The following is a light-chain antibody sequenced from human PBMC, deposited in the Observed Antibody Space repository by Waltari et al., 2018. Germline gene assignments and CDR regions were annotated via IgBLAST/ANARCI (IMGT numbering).Light chain of an antibody. CDR3: QQYNTYSS. J-gene: IGKJ2*01. V-gene: IGKV1-5*03. CDR1: QSISNW. Sequence: DIQITQSPSSLSASVGDRVTVTCRASQSISNWLAWYQQKPGKAPILLIYKASILTSGVPSRFSGSGSGTQFTLTISSLQPGDFATYYCQQYNTYSSFGQGTKLEIK. CDR2: KAS.